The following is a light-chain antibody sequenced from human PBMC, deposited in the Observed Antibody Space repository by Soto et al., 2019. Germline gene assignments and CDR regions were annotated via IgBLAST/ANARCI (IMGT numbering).Light chain of an antibody. CDR1: SSNIGAGYD. CDR3: QSYDCILSGRVV. Sequence: QSVLTQPPSVSGAPGQRVTISCTGSSSNIGAGYDVHWYQQLPGTAPKLLIYGNSNRPSGVPDRFSGFKSGTSASLAITGLQAEDEADYYCQSYDCILSGRVVFGGGTKLTVL. J-gene: IGLJ2*01. CDR2: GNS. V-gene: IGLV1-40*01.